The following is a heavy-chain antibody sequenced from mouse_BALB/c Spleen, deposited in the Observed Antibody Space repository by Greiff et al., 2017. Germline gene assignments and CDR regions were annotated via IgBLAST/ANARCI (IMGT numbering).Heavy chain of an antibody. D-gene: IGHD1-1*01. V-gene: IGHV1-5*01. CDR1: GYTFTSYW. Sequence: VQLQQSGAELVKPGASVKLSCKASGYTFTSYWMHWVKQRPGQGLEWIGVIYPGNSDTSYNQKFKGKAKLTAVTSTSTAYMELSSLTNEDSAVYYCTREETYYYGHWFAYWGQGTLVTVSA. CDR2: IYPGNSDT. J-gene: IGHJ3*01. CDR3: TREETYYYGHWFAY.